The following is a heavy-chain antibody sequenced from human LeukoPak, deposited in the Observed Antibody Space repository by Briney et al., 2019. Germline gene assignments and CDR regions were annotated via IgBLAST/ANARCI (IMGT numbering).Heavy chain of an antibody. CDR2: ISNDGSNE. J-gene: IGHJ4*02. V-gene: IGHV3-30*18. Sequence: GRSLRLSCEASGLTFSTYGMHWVRQTPGKGLEWVAVISNDGSNEKYAESVKGRFTISRDNSKSTLYLQMNSLRVEDTAVYYRAKDLVVSTFGQYYFHYWGQGTLVTVSS. CDR3: AKDLVVSTFGQYYFHY. D-gene: IGHD2-8*02. CDR1: GLTFSTYG.